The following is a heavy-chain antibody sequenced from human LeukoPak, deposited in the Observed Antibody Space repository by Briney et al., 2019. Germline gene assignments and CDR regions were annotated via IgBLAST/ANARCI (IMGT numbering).Heavy chain of an antibody. Sequence: SETLSLTCTVSGGSISDRRYYWGWIRQSPGKGLEWIGYIYYSGSTYYNPSLKSRVTISVDTSKNQFSLKLSSVTAADTAVYYCARDRGPYSGYDSYYFDYWGQGTLVTVSS. J-gene: IGHJ4*02. V-gene: IGHV4-31*03. D-gene: IGHD5-12*01. CDR2: IYYSGST. CDR1: GGSISDRRYY. CDR3: ARDRGPYSGYDSYYFDY.